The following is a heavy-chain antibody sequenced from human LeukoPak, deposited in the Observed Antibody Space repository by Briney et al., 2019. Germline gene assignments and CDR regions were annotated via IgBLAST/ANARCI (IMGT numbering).Heavy chain of an antibody. V-gene: IGHV3-30*18. CDR3: AKDFRTYYYDSSGYYYH. CDR2: ISYDGSNK. D-gene: IGHD3-22*01. Sequence: GRSLTLSCAASGFTFSSYGMHWVRQAPGKGLEWVAVISYDGSNKYYADSVKGRFTISRDNSKNTLYLQMNSLRAEDTAVYYCAKDFRTYYYDSSGYYYHWGQGTLVTVSS. J-gene: IGHJ5*02. CDR1: GFTFSSYG.